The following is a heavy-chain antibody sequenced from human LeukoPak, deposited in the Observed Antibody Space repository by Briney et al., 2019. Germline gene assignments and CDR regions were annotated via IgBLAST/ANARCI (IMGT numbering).Heavy chain of an antibody. CDR1: GDSVSSNSAA. Sequence: SQTLSLTCAISGDSVSSNSAAWNWIRQSPSRGLEWLGRTYYRSKWYNDYAVSVKSRITLNPDTSKNQFSLQLNSVTPENTAVYYCARDVVGYCSGGSCYHFDYWGQGTLVTVSS. V-gene: IGHV6-1*01. CDR3: ARDVVGYCSGGSCYHFDY. CDR2: TYYRSKWYN. J-gene: IGHJ4*02. D-gene: IGHD2-15*01.